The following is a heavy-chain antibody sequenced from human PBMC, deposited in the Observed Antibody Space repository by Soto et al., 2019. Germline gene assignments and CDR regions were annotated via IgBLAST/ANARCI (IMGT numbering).Heavy chain of an antibody. Sequence: QLQLQESGPGLVKPSETLSLTCTVSGGSISSSSYYWGWIRQPPGKGLEWIGSIYYSGSTYYNPSLMSRVTISVATSKTQFSLRLSSVTAADTAVYYCARHSGRIGYDPFDDWGQGTLVTVSS. CDR2: IYYSGST. V-gene: IGHV4-39*01. CDR3: ARHSGRIGYDPFDD. J-gene: IGHJ4*02. CDR1: GGSISSSSYY. D-gene: IGHD5-12*01.